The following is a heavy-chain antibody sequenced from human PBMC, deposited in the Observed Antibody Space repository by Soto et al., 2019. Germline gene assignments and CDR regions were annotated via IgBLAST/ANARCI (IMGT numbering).Heavy chain of an antibody. V-gene: IGHV4-4*07. CDR2: IYTSGST. CDR3: ARETSTYDSSGYYYYYGMDV. Sequence: SETLSLTCTVSGGSISSYYWSWIRQPAGKGLEWIGRIYTSGSTNYNPSLKSRVTMSVDTSKNQFSLKLSSVTAADTAVYYCARETSTYDSSGYYYYYGMDVWGQGTTVTVSS. CDR1: GGSISSYY. J-gene: IGHJ6*02. D-gene: IGHD3-22*01.